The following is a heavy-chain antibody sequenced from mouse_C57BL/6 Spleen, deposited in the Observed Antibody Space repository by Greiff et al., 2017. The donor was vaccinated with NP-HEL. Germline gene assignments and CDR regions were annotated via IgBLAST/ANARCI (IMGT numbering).Heavy chain of an antibody. CDR1: GYTFTDYN. J-gene: IGHJ1*03. V-gene: IGHV1-18*01. D-gene: IGHD1-1*01. Sequence: VQLQQSGPELVKPGASVKIPCKASGYTFTDYNMDWVKQSHGKSLEWIGDINPNNGGTIYNQKFKGKATLTVDKSSSTAYMELRSLTSEDTAVYYCARQGTYYYGSSRYWYFDVWGTGTTVTVSS. CDR2: INPNNGGT. CDR3: ARQGTYYYGSSRYWYFDV.